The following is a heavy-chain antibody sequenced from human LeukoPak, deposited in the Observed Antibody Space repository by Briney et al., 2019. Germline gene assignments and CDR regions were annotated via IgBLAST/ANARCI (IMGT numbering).Heavy chain of an antibody. D-gene: IGHD3-10*02. J-gene: IGHJ6*02. CDR1: GLTSSSYE. Sequence: GGSLTLSCAASGLTSSSYEMNWVSQAPGKWLGWVSYISSSGRTIFYASSVEGRFTLARAKSTNPMYLQMNSLRAEDTAVYYCAELGITMIGGVWGQGTTVTISS. CDR3: AELGITMIGGV. CDR2: ISSSGRTI. V-gene: IGHV3-48*03.